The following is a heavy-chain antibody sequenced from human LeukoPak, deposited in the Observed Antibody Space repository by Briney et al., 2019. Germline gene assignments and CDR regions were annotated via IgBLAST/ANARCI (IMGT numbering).Heavy chain of an antibody. J-gene: IGHJ5*02. CDR1: GFTFDDYA. Sequence: GRSLRLSCAASGFTFDDYAMHWVRQAPGKGLEWVSGISWNSGSIGYADSVKGRFTISRDNAKSSLYLQMNSLRAEDTALYYCAKQGYYDSSGYKRWFDPWGQGTLVTVSS. D-gene: IGHD3-22*01. CDR2: ISWNSGSI. V-gene: IGHV3-9*01. CDR3: AKQGYYDSSGYKRWFDP.